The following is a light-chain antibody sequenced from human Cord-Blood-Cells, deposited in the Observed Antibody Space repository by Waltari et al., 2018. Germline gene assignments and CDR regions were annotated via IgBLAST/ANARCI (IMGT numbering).Light chain of an antibody. CDR2: DVS. J-gene: IGLJ2*01. CDR3: SSYTSSSTVV. Sequence: QSALTQPASVSGSPGQSITISCTGTSSDVGGFNYVSWSKQHPGKAPKLMIYDVSNRPSGVSNRFSGSKSGNTASLTISGLQAEDEADYYCSSYTSSSTVVFGGGTKLTVL. CDR1: SSDVGGFNY. V-gene: IGLV2-14*01.